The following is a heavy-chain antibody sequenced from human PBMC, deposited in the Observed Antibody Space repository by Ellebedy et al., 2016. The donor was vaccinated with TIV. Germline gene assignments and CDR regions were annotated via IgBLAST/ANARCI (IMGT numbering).Heavy chain of an antibody. J-gene: IGHJ4*02. CDR3: VPRMVVAFEY. D-gene: IGHD2-21*01. CDR2: ISYDANNK. V-gene: IGHV3-30*03. CDR1: GFTFRSYD. Sequence: GESLKISCGASGFTFRSYDMHWVRRAPGKGLEWVALISYDANNKNYADSVKGRFTISRDNSKNTLYLQMSSLTPEDTAVYYCVPRMVVAFEYWGQGTLVTVSS.